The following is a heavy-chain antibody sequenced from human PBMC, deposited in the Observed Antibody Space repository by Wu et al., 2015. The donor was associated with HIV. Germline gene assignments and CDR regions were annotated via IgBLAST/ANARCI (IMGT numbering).Heavy chain of an antibody. CDR3: ARVYDSSGYYSENAFDI. J-gene: IGHJ3*02. CDR2: VSAYNGNR. CDR1: GYTFATFG. Sequence: QIQLVQSGAEVKKPGASVKVSCKTSGYTFATFGISWVRQAPGQGLEWMGWVSAYNGNRHYAQKLQGRVTMTTDTSTSTAYMELRSLRSDDTAVYYCARVYDSSGYYSENAFDIWGQGTMVTVSS. D-gene: IGHD3-22*01. V-gene: IGHV1-18*01.